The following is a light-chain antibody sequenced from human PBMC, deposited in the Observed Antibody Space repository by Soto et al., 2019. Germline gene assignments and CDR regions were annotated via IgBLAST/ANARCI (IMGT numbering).Light chain of an antibody. CDR1: TSDVGLYNY. CDR2: EVS. V-gene: IGLV2-14*01. J-gene: IGLJ2*01. CDR3: SSYTSSDTLV. Sequence: QSALTQPASVSGSPGQSITISCTGTTSDVGLYNYVSWYQQHPGKAPKLMISEVSNRPSGVSNRFSGSKSGNMASLTISGLQAEDEADYYCSSYTSSDTLVFGAGTKLTVL.